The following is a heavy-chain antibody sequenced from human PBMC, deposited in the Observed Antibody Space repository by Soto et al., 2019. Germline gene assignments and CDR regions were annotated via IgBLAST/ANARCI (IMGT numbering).Heavy chain of an antibody. CDR2: ISAYNGNT. J-gene: IGHJ3*02. V-gene: IGHV1-18*04. Sequence: GSVKVSCKASGYTFTSYGISWVRQAPGQGLEWMGWISAYNGNTNYAQKLQGRVTMTTDTSTSTAYMELRSLRSDDTAVYYCARVGFEYSSSSRAFDIWGQGTMVTVSS. CDR3: ARVGFEYSSSSRAFDI. CDR1: GYTFTSYG. D-gene: IGHD6-6*01.